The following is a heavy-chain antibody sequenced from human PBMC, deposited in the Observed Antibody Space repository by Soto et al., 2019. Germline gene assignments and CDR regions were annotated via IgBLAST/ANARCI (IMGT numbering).Heavy chain of an antibody. V-gene: IGHV3-23*01. D-gene: IGHD4-17*01. J-gene: IGHJ3*02. Sequence: EVQLLESGGGLVQPGGSLRLSCAVSGFTLSSYGMSWVRQAPGKGLEWVSAISNSGVSTYYADSVKGRFTIPRDNSKDTLYLQMNSLRAEDTAVYYCAKGDYGGTSGAFDIWGQGTLVTVSS. CDR3: AKGDYGGTSGAFDI. CDR2: ISNSGVST. CDR1: GFTLSSYG.